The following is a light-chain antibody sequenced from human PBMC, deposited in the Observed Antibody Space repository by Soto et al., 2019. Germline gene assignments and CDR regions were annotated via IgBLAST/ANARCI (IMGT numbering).Light chain of an antibody. Sequence: QAVVTQPPSVSGAPVQRVTISCTGSSSNIGAGYDVHWYQQRPGTAPKLLIFGNINRPSGVPDRFSGSKSGTSASLAITGLQAEDEGDYYCQSYDSTLSARYVFGTGTKLTV. V-gene: IGLV1-40*01. CDR2: GNI. CDR1: SSNIGAGYD. J-gene: IGLJ1*01. CDR3: QSYDSTLSARYV.